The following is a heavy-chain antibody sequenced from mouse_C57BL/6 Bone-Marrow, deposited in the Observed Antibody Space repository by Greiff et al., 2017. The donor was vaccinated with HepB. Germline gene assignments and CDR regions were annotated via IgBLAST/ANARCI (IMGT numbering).Heavy chain of an antibody. Sequence: QVQLQQPGAELVKPGASVKLSCKASGYTFTSYWMHWVKQRPGQGLEWIGMIHPNSGSTNYNEKFKSKATLTVDKSSSTAYMQLSSLTSEDSAVYYCARRYYDYDENWFAYWGQGTLVTVSA. D-gene: IGHD2-4*01. CDR2: IHPNSGST. J-gene: IGHJ3*01. V-gene: IGHV1-64*01. CDR1: GYTFTSYW. CDR3: ARRYYDYDENWFAY.